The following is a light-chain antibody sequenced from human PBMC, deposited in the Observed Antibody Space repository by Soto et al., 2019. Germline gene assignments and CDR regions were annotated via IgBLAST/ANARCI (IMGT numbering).Light chain of an antibody. Sequence: EIVMTQSPATLSVSPGGRATLSCRASQSVSSNYLAWYQQKPGQAPRLLISGASSRTTGIPDRFSGSGSGTDFTLSISRLEPEDFAVYYCQQYGGSPPTFGGGTKVDIK. CDR1: QSVSSNY. CDR3: QQYGGSPPT. J-gene: IGKJ4*01. CDR2: GAS. V-gene: IGKV3-20*01.